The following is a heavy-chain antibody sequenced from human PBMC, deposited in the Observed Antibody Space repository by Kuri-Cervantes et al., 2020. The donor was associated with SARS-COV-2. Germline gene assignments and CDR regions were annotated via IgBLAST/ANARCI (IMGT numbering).Heavy chain of an antibody. Sequence: ETLSLTCTVSGGSISSSSYYWGWVRQAPGKGLEWVANIKQDGSEKYYVDSVKGRFTISRDNAKNSLYLQMNSLRAEDTAVYYCAREDMGDFWSGYYEGAFDIWGQGTMVTVSS. D-gene: IGHD3-3*01. J-gene: IGHJ3*02. CDR1: GGSISSSSYY. CDR2: IKQDGSEK. V-gene: IGHV3-7*01. CDR3: AREDMGDFWSGYYEGAFDI.